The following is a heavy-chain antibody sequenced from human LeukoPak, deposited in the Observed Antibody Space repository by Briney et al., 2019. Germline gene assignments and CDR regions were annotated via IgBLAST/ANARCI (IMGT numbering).Heavy chain of an antibody. Sequence: SETLSLTCTVSGGSISSYYWSWIRQPPGKGLEWIGYIYYSGSTNYNPSLKSRVTISVDTSKNQFSLKLSSVTAADTAVYYCAREPLRYGMDVWGQGTTVTVSS. CDR1: GGSISSYY. J-gene: IGHJ6*02. CDR2: IYYSGST. CDR3: AREPLRYGMDV. V-gene: IGHV4-59*01.